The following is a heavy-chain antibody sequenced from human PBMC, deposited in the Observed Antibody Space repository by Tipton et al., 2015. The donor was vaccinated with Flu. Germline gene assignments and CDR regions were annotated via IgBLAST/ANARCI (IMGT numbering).Heavy chain of an antibody. D-gene: IGHD5-18*01. V-gene: IGHV4-30-4*01. Sequence: TLSLTCTVSGGSISSGDYYWSWIRQPPGKGLEWIGYIYYSGSTYYNPSLKSRVTISVDTSKNQFSLKLSSVTAADTAVYYCARDVDTAMVKGAFDIWGQGTMVPVSS. CDR2: IYYSGST. CDR1: GGSISSGDYY. J-gene: IGHJ3*02. CDR3: ARDVDTAMVKGAFDI.